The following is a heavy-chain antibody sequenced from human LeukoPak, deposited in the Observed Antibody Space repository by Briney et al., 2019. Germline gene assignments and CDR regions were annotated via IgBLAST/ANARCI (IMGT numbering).Heavy chain of an antibody. CDR2: MNPNSGNT. CDR1: GYTFTSYD. CDR3: ARDRHDSSGAFDY. D-gene: IGHD3-22*01. Sequence: ASVKVSCEASGYTFTSYDINWVRQATGQRLEWMGWMNPNSGNTGYAQKFQGRVTMTRNTSISTAYMELSSLRSEDTAVYYCARDRHDSSGAFDYWGQGTLVTVSS. V-gene: IGHV1-8*01. J-gene: IGHJ4*02.